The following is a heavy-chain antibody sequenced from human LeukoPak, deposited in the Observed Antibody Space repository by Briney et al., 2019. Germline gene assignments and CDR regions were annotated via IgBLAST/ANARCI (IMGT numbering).Heavy chain of an antibody. CDR3: ARDRVGDYYDSSGFYPADD. Sequence: GGSLRLSCAASGFTVSSNYMSWVRQAPGKGLEWVSVIYSGGSTYYADSVKGRFTISRDNSKNTLYLQMNSLRAEDTAVYFCARDRVGDYYDSSGFYPADDWGQGTLVTVSS. V-gene: IGHV3-53*01. CDR2: IYSGGST. J-gene: IGHJ4*02. D-gene: IGHD3-22*01. CDR1: GFTVSSNY.